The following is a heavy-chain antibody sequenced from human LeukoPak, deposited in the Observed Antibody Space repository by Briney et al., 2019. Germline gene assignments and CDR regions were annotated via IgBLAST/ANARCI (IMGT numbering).Heavy chain of an antibody. CDR1: GFTFSKYW. J-gene: IGHJ4*02. V-gene: IGHV3-74*01. Sequence: GGSLRLSCAASGFTFSKYWMHWVRQPPGKGPVWVSKINTDGSGAIYADSVRGRFTISRDNAKNTVYLQVNSLRVEDTAVYYCVSFIEERDWGQGTLVTVSS. D-gene: IGHD1-26*01. CDR2: INTDGSGA. CDR3: VSFIEERD.